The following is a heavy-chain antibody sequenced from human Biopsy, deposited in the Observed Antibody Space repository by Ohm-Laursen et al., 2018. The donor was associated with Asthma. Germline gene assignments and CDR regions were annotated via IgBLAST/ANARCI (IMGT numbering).Heavy chain of an antibody. J-gene: IGHJ6*02. CDR1: GFTVTTNS. D-gene: IGHD2-21*01. V-gene: IGHV3-66*02. Sequence: SLRLSCSASGFTVTTNSISWVRQAPGKGLEWVSVTYSGGSTYYADSVKGRFTISRDNSRNTLYLQKNSLRADDTAVYYCARAGESDLVGGLDVWGQGTTVTVSS. CDR3: ARAGESDLVGGLDV. CDR2: TYSGGST.